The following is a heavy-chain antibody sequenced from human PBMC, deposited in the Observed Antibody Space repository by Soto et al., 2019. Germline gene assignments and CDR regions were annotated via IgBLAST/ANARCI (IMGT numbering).Heavy chain of an antibody. CDR2: MNPDSGNT. D-gene: IGHD3-16*01. V-gene: IGHV1-8*01. CDR1: GYTFINYD. CDR3: ARGRFRRTWFDP. Sequence: QVQMVQSGAEVKKPGASVKVSCKAFGYTFINYDIHWVRQATGQGLEWMGWMNPDSGNTGQSKQFQGRVTMTRDTSISTAYMELSSLRSEDTAVYYCARGRFRRTWFDPWGQGTLVTVSS. J-gene: IGHJ5*02.